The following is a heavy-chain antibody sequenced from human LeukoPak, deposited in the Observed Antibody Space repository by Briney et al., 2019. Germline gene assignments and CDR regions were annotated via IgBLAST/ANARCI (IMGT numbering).Heavy chain of an antibody. CDR1: GFTFSNAW. CDR3: TTHSSSWSPYYMDV. J-gene: IGHJ6*03. D-gene: IGHD6-13*01. V-gene: IGHV3-15*01. CDR2: IKSKTDGGTT. Sequence: GGSLRLSCAASGFTFSNAWMSWVRQAPGKGLEWVGRIKSKTDGGTTDYAAPVKGRFTISRDDSKNTLYLQMNSLKTEDTAVYYCTTHSSSWSPYYMDVWGKGTTVTVSS.